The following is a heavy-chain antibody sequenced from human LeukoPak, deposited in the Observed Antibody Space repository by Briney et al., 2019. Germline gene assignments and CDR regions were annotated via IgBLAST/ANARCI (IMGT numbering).Heavy chain of an antibody. J-gene: IGHJ3*02. Sequence: SQTLSLTCTVSGGSINSDGYYWSWIRQPPGKGLEWIGYIYYSGSTNYNPSLKSRVTISVDTSKNQFSLKLSSVTAADTAVYYCARDRGDYCSGGSCYGVAFDIWGQGTMVTVSS. CDR1: GGSINSDGYY. CDR3: ARDRGDYCSGGSCYGVAFDI. CDR2: IYYSGST. D-gene: IGHD2-15*01. V-gene: IGHV4-61*08.